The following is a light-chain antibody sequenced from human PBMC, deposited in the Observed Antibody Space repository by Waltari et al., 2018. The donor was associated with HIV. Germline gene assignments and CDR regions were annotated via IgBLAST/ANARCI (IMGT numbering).Light chain of an antibody. Sequence: ETVMTQSPATLSVSPGERATLSCWASQSVGSNLAWYQQKPGQAPRLLIYGASTRATGVPARFSGSGSGTEFALIISSLQSEDFAIYYCHQYNTWPPWTFGQGTKVEIK. J-gene: IGKJ1*01. CDR3: HQYNTWPPWT. CDR1: QSVGSN. V-gene: IGKV3-15*01. CDR2: GAS.